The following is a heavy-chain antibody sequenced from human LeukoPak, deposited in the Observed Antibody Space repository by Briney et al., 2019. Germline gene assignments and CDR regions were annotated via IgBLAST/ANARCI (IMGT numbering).Heavy chain of an antibody. D-gene: IGHD1-26*01. CDR1: GFTFDDYV. V-gene: IGHV3-43*02. CDR2: ISGDGGST. J-gene: IGHJ4*02. Sequence: PGGSLRLPCAASGFTFDDYVMHWVRQAPGKGLEWVSLISGDGGSTYYADAVKGRFTISRDNSKNSLYLQMNSLRTEDTALYYCAKVYPGDSFDYWGQGTLVTVSS. CDR3: AKVYPGDSFDY.